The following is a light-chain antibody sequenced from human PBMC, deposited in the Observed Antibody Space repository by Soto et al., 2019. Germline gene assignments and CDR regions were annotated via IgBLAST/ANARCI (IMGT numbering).Light chain of an antibody. CDR3: QQRSNWPWT. V-gene: IGKV3-11*01. Sequence: EIVLTQSPATLSLSPGERATLSCRASQSVSSYLAWYQQKPGQAPRLLIYDASNRATGIPARFSGNGSGTDFTLTISSLGPEDFAVYYCQQRSNWPWTFGQGTKVEIK. J-gene: IGKJ1*01. CDR2: DAS. CDR1: QSVSSY.